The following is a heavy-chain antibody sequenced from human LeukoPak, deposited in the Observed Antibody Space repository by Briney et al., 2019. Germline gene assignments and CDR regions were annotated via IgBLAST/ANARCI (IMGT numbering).Heavy chain of an antibody. CDR3: ARARRITMIVVANNWFDP. D-gene: IGHD3-22*01. CDR2: VNPNSGGT. Sequence: ASVKVSCKASGYTFTRYYMHWVRPAPGQGLEWMGWVNPNSGGTNYAQKFQGRVTMTRDTSIGTAYMELSRLRSDDTAVYYCARARRITMIVVANNWFDPWGQGTLVTVSS. J-gene: IGHJ5*02. CDR1: GYTFTRYY. V-gene: IGHV1-2*02.